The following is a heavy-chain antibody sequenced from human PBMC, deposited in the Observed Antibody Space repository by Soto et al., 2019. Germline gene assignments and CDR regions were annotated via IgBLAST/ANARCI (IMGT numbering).Heavy chain of an antibody. J-gene: IGHJ4*02. V-gene: IGHV3-43*01. Sequence: PGGSLRLSCAASGFTFDDYTMHWVRQAPGKGLEWVSLISWDSSTTYYTDSVKGRFTISRDNSKNSLFLQMNSLRTEDTAFYYCAKDSAAGTTWVDYWGQGTLVTVSS. D-gene: IGHD6-13*01. CDR1: GFTFDDYT. CDR3: AKDSAAGTTWVDY. CDR2: ISWDSSTT.